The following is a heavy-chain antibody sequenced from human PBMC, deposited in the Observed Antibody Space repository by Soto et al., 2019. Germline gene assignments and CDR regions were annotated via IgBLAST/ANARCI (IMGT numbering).Heavy chain of an antibody. J-gene: IGHJ4*02. V-gene: IGHV3-30*18. CDR2: ISYDGSNQ. CDR3: AKDGNIYTSGWYAPSLDY. D-gene: IGHD6-19*01. CDR1: GFTFSNYG. Sequence: QVQLVESGGGVAQPGRSLRLSCAASGFTFSNYGMHWVRQAPGKGLEWGGVISYDGSNQYYADSVEGRITISRDNSKNTLYLQVNSLRAEDTAVYYCAKDGNIYTSGWYAPSLDYWGQGTLVTFSS.